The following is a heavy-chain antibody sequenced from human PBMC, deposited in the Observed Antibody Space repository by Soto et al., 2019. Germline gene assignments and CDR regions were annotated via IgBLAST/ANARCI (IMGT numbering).Heavy chain of an antibody. CDR2: IYSGGST. Sequence: EVQLVESGGGLVQPGGSLRLSCAASGFTVSSNYMSWVRQAPGKGLEWVSVIYSGGSTYYADSVKGRFTISRHNSKNTLYLKMNGLRAEDMAVYYCARHYGDYRGNFDYWGQGTLVTVSS. D-gene: IGHD4-17*01. CDR1: GFTVSSNY. V-gene: IGHV3-53*04. J-gene: IGHJ4*02. CDR3: ARHYGDYRGNFDY.